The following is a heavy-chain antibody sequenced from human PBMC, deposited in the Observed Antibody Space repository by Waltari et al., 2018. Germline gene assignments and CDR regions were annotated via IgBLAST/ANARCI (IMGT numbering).Heavy chain of an antibody. V-gene: IGHV3-23*01. D-gene: IGHD2-15*01. J-gene: IGHJ4*02. CDR2: ISGSGGST. Sequence: EVQLLESGGGLVQPGGSLRLSCAASGFTFSSYAMSWVRPAPGKGLEWVPAISGSGGSTYYADSVKGRFTISRDNSKNTLYLQMNSLRAEDTAVYYCAKDLLGYCSGGSCPTDYWGQGTLVTVSS. CDR1: GFTFSSYA. CDR3: AKDLLGYCSGGSCPTDY.